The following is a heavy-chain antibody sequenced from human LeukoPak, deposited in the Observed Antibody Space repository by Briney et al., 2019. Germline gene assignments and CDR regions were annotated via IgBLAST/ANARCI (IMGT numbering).Heavy chain of an antibody. CDR3: ASADTAMAPGI. J-gene: IGHJ3*02. D-gene: IGHD5-18*01. Sequence: PGWSLRLSCAASGFTVSSNYMSWVRQAPGKGLEWVSVIYSGGSTYYADSVKGRFTISRDNSKNTLYLQMNSLRAEDTAVYYCASADTAMAPGIWGQGTMVTVSS. CDR2: IYSGGST. V-gene: IGHV3-53*01. CDR1: GFTVSSNY.